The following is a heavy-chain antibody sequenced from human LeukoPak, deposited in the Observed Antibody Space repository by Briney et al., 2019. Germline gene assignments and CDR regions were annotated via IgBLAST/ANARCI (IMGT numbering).Heavy chain of an antibody. CDR2: IIPIFCAA. CDR3: ARVLEDIVVVPAAMSYYYYGMDV. J-gene: IGHJ6*02. Sequence: SVKVSCKPSGGTFSSYAISWVRQAPGQGLEGMGGIIPIFCAANYAQKFQGRVTITADESTSTAYMELSSLRSEDTAVYYCARVLEDIVVVPAAMSYYYYGMDVWGQGTTVTVSS. CDR1: GGTFSSYA. D-gene: IGHD2-2*01. V-gene: IGHV1-69*13.